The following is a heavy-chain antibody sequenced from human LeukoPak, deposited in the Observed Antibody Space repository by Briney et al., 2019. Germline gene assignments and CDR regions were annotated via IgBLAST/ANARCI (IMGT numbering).Heavy chain of an antibody. J-gene: IGHJ4*02. CDR1: GFTFKDHW. D-gene: IGHD3-10*01. CDR2: IIGDGSEI. Sequence: GGSLRLPCAASGFTFKDHWIHWVRQLLGRGLEWLARIIGDGSEISYADSVKGRFTISRDDAKNIVYFQMNSLRVEDTATYFCARGHVYGSDRHWDHWGQGTLATVS. CDR3: ARGHVYGSDRHWDH. V-gene: IGHV3-74*01.